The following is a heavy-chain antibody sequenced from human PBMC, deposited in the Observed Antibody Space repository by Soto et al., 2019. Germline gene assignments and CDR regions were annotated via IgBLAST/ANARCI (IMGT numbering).Heavy chain of an antibody. J-gene: IGHJ6*02. CDR2: TYYRSKWYN. CDR1: GDSVSINSAA. Sequence: QTLSLTCAISGDSVSINSAARNWVWQSPSRGLEWLGRTYYRSKWYNDYAVSVKSRITINPDTSKNQFSLKLSSVTAADTAVYYCARHGPDSSSGYYYYYGMDVWGQGTTVTVSS. V-gene: IGHV6-1*01. CDR3: ARHGPDSSSGYYYYYGMDV. D-gene: IGHD6-6*01.